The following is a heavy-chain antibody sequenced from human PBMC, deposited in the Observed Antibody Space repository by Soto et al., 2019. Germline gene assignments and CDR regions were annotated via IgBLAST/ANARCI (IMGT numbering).Heavy chain of an antibody. J-gene: IGHJ4*02. CDR1: GGSIGSYY. Sequence: SETRSLTCSVSGGSIGSYYWSWIRQPPGEGLEWIGYIYKTVSGVSTNYNPSLESRVSISVDTSKNQFSLSLFSLSPADTAVYYCARDPYGYLFDQWGQGIPVTVSS. CDR3: ARDPYGYLFDQ. CDR2: IYKTVSGVST. V-gene: IGHV4-59*01. D-gene: IGHD5-18*01.